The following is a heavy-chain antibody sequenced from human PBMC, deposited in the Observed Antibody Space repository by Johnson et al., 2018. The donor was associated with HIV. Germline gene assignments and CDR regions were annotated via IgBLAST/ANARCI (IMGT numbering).Heavy chain of an antibody. V-gene: IGHV3-30*14. J-gene: IGHJ3*02. CDR2: ISYDGSST. CDR1: GFTFSSYA. CDR3: ARDEVAGAFDI. Sequence: QMLLVESGGGVVQPGRSLRLSCAASGFTFSSYAMHWVRQAPGKGLEWVAVISYDGSSTYYADSVKGRFTISRDNSKNTLYLQMNSLRAEDTAVYYCARDEVAGAFDIWGQGTMVTVSS.